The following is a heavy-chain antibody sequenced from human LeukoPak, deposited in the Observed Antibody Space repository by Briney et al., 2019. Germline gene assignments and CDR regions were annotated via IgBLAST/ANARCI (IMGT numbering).Heavy chain of an antibody. CDR2: IHPNSGGT. CDR3: ARGKIGGDDFDY. J-gene: IGHJ4*02. Sequence: ASVKVSCKASGYTFTDYYIHWVRQAPGQGLEWMGWIHPNSGGTNHGPNFQGRVIMTRDRSISTAYMELSRLKSDDTADYYCARGKIGGDDFDYWGQGTLVTVSS. CDR1: GYTFTDYY. D-gene: IGHD2-21*02. V-gene: IGHV1-2*02.